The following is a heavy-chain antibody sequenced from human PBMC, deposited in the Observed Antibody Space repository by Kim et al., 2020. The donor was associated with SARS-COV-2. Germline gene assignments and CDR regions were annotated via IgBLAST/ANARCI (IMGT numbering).Heavy chain of an antibody. D-gene: IGHD6-19*01. CDR2: T. V-gene: IGHV4-59*09. CDR3: ARGGVKQWLGL. J-gene: IGHJ2*01. Sequence: TNLNPSLKSRVDISVETSKHQFSLNLSSVTAEDTAVYYCARGGVKQWLGLWGRGPLVPVSS.